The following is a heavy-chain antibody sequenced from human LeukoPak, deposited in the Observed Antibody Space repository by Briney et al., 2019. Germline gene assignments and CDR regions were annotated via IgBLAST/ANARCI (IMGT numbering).Heavy chain of an antibody. D-gene: IGHD5-12*01. J-gene: IGHJ4*02. V-gene: IGHV3-9*01. CDR3: AKDIAYSGYPPPGVAFDY. CDR1: GFTFDDYA. CDR2: ISWNSGSI. Sequence: PGGSLRLSCAASGFTFDDYAMHWVRQAPGKGLEWVSGISWNSGSIGYADSVKGRFTISRDNAKNSLYLQMNSLRAEDTALYYCAKDIAYSGYPPPGVAFDYWGQGTLVTVSS.